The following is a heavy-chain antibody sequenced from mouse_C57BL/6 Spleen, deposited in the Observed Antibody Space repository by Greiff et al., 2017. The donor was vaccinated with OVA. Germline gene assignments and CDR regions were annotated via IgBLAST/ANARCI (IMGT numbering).Heavy chain of an antibody. V-gene: IGHV1-64*01. CDR2: IHPNSGST. D-gene: IGHD2-4*01. CDR3: ARDELGYDYDVDY. Sequence: QVQLQQSGAELVKPGASVKLSCKASGYTFTSYWMHWVKQRPGQGLEWIGMIHPNSGSTNYNEKFKSKATLTVDKSSSTAYMQLSSLTSEDSAVYYCARDELGYDYDVDYWGQGTTLTVSS. J-gene: IGHJ2*01. CDR1: GYTFTSYW.